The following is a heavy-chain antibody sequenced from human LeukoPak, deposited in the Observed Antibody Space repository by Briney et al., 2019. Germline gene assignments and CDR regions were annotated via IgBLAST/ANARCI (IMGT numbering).Heavy chain of an antibody. CDR2: ISGSGGSR. CDR3: AKLREWELPDLFDY. V-gene: IGHV3-23*01. CDR1: GFTFSTYG. Sequence: GGSLRLSCAASGFTFSTYGMSWVRQAQGKGLEWVSGISGSGGSRFYTDSVKGRFTISRDNFKNTLYLQMNSLRAEDTAVYYCAKLREWELPDLFDYWGQGTLVTVSS. D-gene: IGHD1-26*01. J-gene: IGHJ4*02.